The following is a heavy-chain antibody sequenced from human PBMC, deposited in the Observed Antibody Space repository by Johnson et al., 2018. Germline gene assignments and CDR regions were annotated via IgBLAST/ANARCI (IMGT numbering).Heavy chain of an antibody. CDR1: GFTFSSYS. Sequence: VQLVQSGGGLVQPGGSLRLSCAASGFTFSSYSMNWVRQAPGKGLEWVSYISGISSTIYYADSVKGQFTISRDNAKNSLYLQMNRLRAEDTAVYYCARDGGSYYGGAFDIWGQGTMVTVSS. CDR2: ISGISSTI. CDR3: ARDGGSYYGGAFDI. V-gene: IGHV3-48*01. D-gene: IGHD3-10*01. J-gene: IGHJ3*02.